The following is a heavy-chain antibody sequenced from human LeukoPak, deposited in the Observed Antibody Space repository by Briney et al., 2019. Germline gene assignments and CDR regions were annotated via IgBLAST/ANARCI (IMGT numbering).Heavy chain of an antibody. V-gene: IGHV4-59*08. Sequence: PSETLSLTCTVSGGSISSYYWSWIRQPPGKGLEWIGYIYYSGSTNYNPSLKSRVTISVDTSKNQFSLKLSSVTAADTAVYYCARHPSRGYSYGYPDYWGQGTLVTVSS. D-gene: IGHD5-18*01. J-gene: IGHJ4*02. CDR3: ARHPSRGYSYGYPDY. CDR2: IYYSGST. CDR1: GGSISSYY.